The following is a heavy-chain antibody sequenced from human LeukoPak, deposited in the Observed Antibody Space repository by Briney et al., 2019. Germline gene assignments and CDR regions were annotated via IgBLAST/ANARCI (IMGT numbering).Heavy chain of an antibody. CDR2: ISWNSGSI. V-gene: IGHV3-9*01. J-gene: IGHJ5*02. Sequence: CRSLRLSCAASGFTFDDYAMHWVRQAPGKGLEWVSGISWNSGSIGYADSVKGRFTISRDNAKNSLYPQMNSLRAEDTALYYCAKDSGSGWYESNWFDPWGQGTLVTVSS. CDR1: GFTFDDYA. D-gene: IGHD6-19*01. CDR3: AKDSGSGWYESNWFDP.